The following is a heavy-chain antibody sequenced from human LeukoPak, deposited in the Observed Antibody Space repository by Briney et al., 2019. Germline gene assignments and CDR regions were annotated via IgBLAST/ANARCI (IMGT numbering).Heavy chain of an antibody. V-gene: IGHV1-2*04. J-gene: IGHJ4*02. Sequence: VASVMVSCKASGYTFTSYAMHWVRQAPGQGLEWMGWINPNSGGTNYAQKFQGWVTMTRDTSISTAYMELSRLRSDDTAVYYCAREEESGSLYYFDYWGQGTLVTVSS. CDR1: GYTFTSYA. D-gene: IGHD1-26*01. CDR2: INPNSGGT. CDR3: AREEESGSLYYFDY.